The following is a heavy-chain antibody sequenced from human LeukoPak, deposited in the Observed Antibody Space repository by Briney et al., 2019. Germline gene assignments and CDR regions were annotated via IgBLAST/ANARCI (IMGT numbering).Heavy chain of an antibody. CDR3: ARAMYSSLDAFDI. CDR1: GYSFTSYW. Sequence: GESLKISCKGSGYSFTSYWIGWVRQMPGLGLEWMGIIFPGDSDTRYSLSFQGQVTISADKSISTAYLQWSSLKASDTAMYYCARAMYSSLDAFDIWGQGTMVTVSS. V-gene: IGHV5-51*01. CDR2: IFPGDSDT. D-gene: IGHD6-13*01. J-gene: IGHJ3*02.